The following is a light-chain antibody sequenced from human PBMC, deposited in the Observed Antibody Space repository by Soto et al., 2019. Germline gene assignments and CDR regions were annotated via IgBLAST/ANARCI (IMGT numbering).Light chain of an antibody. CDR2: GAS. CDR3: QQYGTSPWP. CDR1: QTVSSKY. J-gene: IGKJ1*01. Sequence: EIVLTQSPGTLSLSPGERATLSCRASQTVSSKYIAWYQHQRGQAPRLLLYGASSRATGIPDRFSGSGSGTDFTLTISSLEPEDFAVYYCQQYGTSPWPFGQGTKVDIK. V-gene: IGKV3-20*01.